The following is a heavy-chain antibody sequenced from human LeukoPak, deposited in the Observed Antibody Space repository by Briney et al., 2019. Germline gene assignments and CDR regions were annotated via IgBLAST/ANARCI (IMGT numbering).Heavy chain of an antibody. D-gene: IGHD5-24*01. V-gene: IGHV5-51*01. CDR2: IYPGDSDT. Sequence: GESLKISCKGSGYSFTNYWIGWVRQMPGKGLEWMGIIYPGDSDTRYSPSFQGQVTISADKSISTAYLQWSSLKASDTAMYYCARRRYNDRYYYYGMDVWGQGTTVTVSS. CDR3: ARRRYNDRYYYYGMDV. CDR1: GYSFTNYW. J-gene: IGHJ6*02.